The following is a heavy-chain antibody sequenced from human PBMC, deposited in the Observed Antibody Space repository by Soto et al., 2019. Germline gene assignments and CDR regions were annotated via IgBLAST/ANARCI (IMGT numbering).Heavy chain of an antibody. D-gene: IGHD3-3*01. Sequence: QITLKESGPTLVKPTQTLTLTCTFSGFSLTTSGVGVGWIRQPPGKALEWLARIYWDDDKRYSPSLKSRLTITKDTSKNQVVLTMTNMYPVDTGTYYCAHRRAIFGVVYGLDVGGQGTTVTVSS. CDR1: GFSLTTSGVG. V-gene: IGHV2-5*02. CDR2: IYWDDDK. CDR3: AHRRAIFGVVYGLDV. J-gene: IGHJ6*02.